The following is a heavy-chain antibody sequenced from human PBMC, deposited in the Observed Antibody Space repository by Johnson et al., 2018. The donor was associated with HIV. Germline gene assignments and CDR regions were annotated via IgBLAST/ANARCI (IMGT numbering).Heavy chain of an antibody. Sequence: QVQLVESGGGVVQPGRSLRLSCAASGFTFSSYGMHWVRQAPGKGLEWVAVIWYDGSNKYYTDSVKGRFTISRDNSKNSLYLQMNSLRAEDTALYYCASQRWKQGDAFDIWGQGTMVTVSS. D-gene: IGHD4-23*01. V-gene: IGHV3-33*01. J-gene: IGHJ3*02. CDR3: ASQRWKQGDAFDI. CDR1: GFTFSSYG. CDR2: IWYDGSNK.